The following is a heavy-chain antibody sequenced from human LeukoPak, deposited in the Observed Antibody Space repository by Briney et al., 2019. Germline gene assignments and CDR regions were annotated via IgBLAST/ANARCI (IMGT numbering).Heavy chain of an antibody. CDR1: GYTFTDYY. CDR2: VDPEDGET. D-gene: IGHD2-2*01. CDR3: ATDFLYGWVVPAALLDY. J-gene: IGHJ4*02. Sequence: GASVKVSCKASGYTFTDYYMHWVQQAPGKGLEWMGRVDPEDGETIYAEKFQGRVTITADTSTDTAYMELSSLRSEDTAVYYCATDFLYGWVVPAALLDYWGQGTLVTVSS. V-gene: IGHV1-69-2*01.